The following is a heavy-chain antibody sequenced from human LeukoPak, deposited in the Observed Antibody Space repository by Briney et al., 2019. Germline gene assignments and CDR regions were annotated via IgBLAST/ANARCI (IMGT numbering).Heavy chain of an antibody. Sequence: SETLSLTCTVSGGSISGYYWSWIRQPPGKELEWIGYIFYSGSTNYSPSLKSRVTISVATSKNQFSLKLSSVTAADTAVYYCARHGTSGTNLNWFDPWGQGTLVTVSS. D-gene: IGHD1-1*01. J-gene: IGHJ5*02. V-gene: IGHV4-59*01. CDR2: IFYSGST. CDR3: ARHGTSGTNLNWFDP. CDR1: GGSISGYY.